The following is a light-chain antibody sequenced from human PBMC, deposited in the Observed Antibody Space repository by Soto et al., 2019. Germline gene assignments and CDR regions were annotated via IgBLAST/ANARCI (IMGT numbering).Light chain of an antibody. CDR1: SSDVGAYVY. J-gene: IGLJ1*01. Sequence: QSVLTQPASVSGSPGQSITISCGGTSSDVGAYVYVSWYQQYPGKAPKLIIYEVNNRPSGVSGRFSSSKSDTTAYLTISGLQAEDEADYYCSSYSDSDTKVFGSGTKLTVL. V-gene: IGLV2-14*03. CDR3: SSYSDSDTKV. CDR2: EVN.